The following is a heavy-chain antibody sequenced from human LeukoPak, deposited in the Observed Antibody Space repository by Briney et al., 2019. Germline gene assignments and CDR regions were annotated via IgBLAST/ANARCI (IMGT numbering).Heavy chain of an antibody. Sequence: GASVKVSCKASGGTFSSYAINWVRQATGQGLEWMGWMNPNSGNTGYAQKFQGRVTMTRNTSISTAYMELSSLRSEDTAVYYCARAPAHGAFDIWGQGTMVTVSS. CDR1: GGTFSSYA. D-gene: IGHD2-2*01. CDR2: MNPNSGNT. J-gene: IGHJ3*02. CDR3: ARAPAHGAFDI. V-gene: IGHV1-8*02.